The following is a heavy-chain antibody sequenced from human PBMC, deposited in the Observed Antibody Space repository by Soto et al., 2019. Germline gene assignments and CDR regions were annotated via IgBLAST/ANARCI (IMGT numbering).Heavy chain of an antibody. J-gene: IGHJ4*02. CDR3: AKDMGYDLSPLGYFDY. CDR1: GFTFDDYA. CDR2: ISWNSGSI. D-gene: IGHD5-12*01. V-gene: IGHV3-9*01. Sequence: EVQLVESGGGLLQPGRSLRLSCAASGFTFDDYAMHWVRQAPGKGLEWVSGISWNSGSIGYADSVKGRFTISRDNAKNSLYLQMNSLRSEDTALYYCAKDMGYDLSPLGYFDYWGQGTLVTVSS.